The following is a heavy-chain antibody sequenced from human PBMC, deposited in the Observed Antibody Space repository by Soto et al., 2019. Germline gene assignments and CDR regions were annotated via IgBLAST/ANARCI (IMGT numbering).Heavy chain of an antibody. D-gene: IGHD2-15*01. J-gene: IGHJ4*02. CDR1: GFIFSNYA. Sequence: GGSLRLSCAPSGFIFSNYAMSWVRQARGKGLEWFSAISGSGADTYYTESVKGRFTISRDNFKNTLYLQMNSLRAEDTAVYYCAKDTGRGGGSVFDYWGQGTLVTVSS. V-gene: IGHV3-23*01. CDR2: ISGSGADT. CDR3: AKDTGRGGGSVFDY.